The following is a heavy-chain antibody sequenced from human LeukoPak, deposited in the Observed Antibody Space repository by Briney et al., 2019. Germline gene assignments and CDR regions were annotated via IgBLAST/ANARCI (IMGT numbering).Heavy chain of an antibody. CDR1: GFTFSSYA. Sequence: GGSLRLSCAASGFTFSSYAMSWVRQAPGKGLEWVSAISGSGGSTYYADSVKGRFTISRDNSKNTLYLQMNSLRAEDTAVYYCAKDRRRGYSGSRGYFDYWGQGTLVTVSS. D-gene: IGHD1-26*01. CDR3: AKDRRRGYSGSRGYFDY. V-gene: IGHV3-23*01. J-gene: IGHJ4*02. CDR2: ISGSGGST.